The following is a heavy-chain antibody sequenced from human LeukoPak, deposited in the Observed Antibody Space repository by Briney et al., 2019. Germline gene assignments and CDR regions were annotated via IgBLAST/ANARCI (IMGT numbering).Heavy chain of an antibody. CDR2: IIPIFGTA. J-gene: IGHJ4*02. D-gene: IGHD4-11*01. V-gene: IGHV1-69*13. CDR1: GGTFGSYA. CDR3: ARDLEDYSNYSDY. Sequence: SVKVSCKASGGTFGSYAIRWVRQAPGQGLEWMGGIIPIFGTANYAQKFQGRVTITADESTSTAYMELSSLRSEDTAVYYCARDLEDYSNYSDYWGQGTLVTVSS.